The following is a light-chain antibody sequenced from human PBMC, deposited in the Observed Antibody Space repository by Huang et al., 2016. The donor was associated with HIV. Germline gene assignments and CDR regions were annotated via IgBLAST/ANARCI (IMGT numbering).Light chain of an antibody. CDR3: QQYNNWPWT. CDR2: GAA. Sequence: EIVMTQSPGPRSVSPGARGTLSCRAGQNVFSNLAWYQQKPGPAPRPLIYGAATRATGSPARCSGSGSGTEFTLTITSLQSEDFAVYYCQQYNNWPWTFGQGTKVEIK. J-gene: IGKJ1*01. V-gene: IGKV3-15*01. CDR1: QNVFSN.